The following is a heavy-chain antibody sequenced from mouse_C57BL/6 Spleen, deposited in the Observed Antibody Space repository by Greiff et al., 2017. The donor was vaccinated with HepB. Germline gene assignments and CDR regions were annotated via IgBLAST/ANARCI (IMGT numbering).Heavy chain of an antibody. V-gene: IGHV1-15*01. D-gene: IGHD1-1*01. Sequence: VQGVESGAELVRPGASVTLSCKASGYTFTDYEMHWVKQTPVHGLEWIGAIDPETGGTAYNQKFKGKAILTADKSSSTAYMELRSLTSEDSAVYYCTRWAQFITTVGYAMDYWGQGTSVTVSS. CDR2: IDPETGGT. CDR3: TRWAQFITTVGYAMDY. J-gene: IGHJ4*01. CDR1: GYTFTDYE.